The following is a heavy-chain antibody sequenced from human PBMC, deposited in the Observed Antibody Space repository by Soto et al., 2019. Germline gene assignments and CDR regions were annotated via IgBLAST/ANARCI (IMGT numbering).Heavy chain of an antibody. V-gene: IGHV4-4*07. Sequence: KPSETLSLTCTVSGGSISSFYWSWIRQPAGKGLEWIGRIYGGGRNNYNPSLKSRVTMSVDTSKNQFSLRLSSVTAADTAMYYCARGSSRWDYWGQGTLVTVSS. J-gene: IGHJ4*02. CDR3: ARGSSRWDY. D-gene: IGHD6-13*01. CDR2: IYGGGRN. CDR1: GGSISSFY.